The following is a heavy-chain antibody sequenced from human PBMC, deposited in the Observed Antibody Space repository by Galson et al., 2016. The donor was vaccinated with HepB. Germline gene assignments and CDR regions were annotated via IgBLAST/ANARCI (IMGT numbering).Heavy chain of an antibody. V-gene: IGHV1-18*04. CDR2: ISTVNGDT. J-gene: IGHJ3*02. D-gene: IGHD2-15*01. CDR1: GYSFTSYG. Sequence: SVKVSCKASGYSFTSYGINWVRQAPGQGLEWMGWISTVNGDTNFGQRLQDRVTLTTDTSTSTAYMELISLRSEDTAVYFCARDEGYCSGGSCYKSAFDIWGQGTMVTVSS. CDR3: ARDEGYCSGGSCYKSAFDI.